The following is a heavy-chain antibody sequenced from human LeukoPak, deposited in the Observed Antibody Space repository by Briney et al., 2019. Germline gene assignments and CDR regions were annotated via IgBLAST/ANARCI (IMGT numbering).Heavy chain of an antibody. Sequence: GRSLRLSCAASGFTFSSYGMHWVRQAPGKGLEWVAVIWYDGSNKYYADSVKGRFTISRDNSKNTLYLQMNGLRAEDTAVYYCARPAVAGIYYFDYWGQGTLVTVSS. CDR2: IWYDGSNK. CDR3: ARPAVAGIYYFDY. CDR1: GFTFSSYG. V-gene: IGHV3-33*01. D-gene: IGHD6-19*01. J-gene: IGHJ4*02.